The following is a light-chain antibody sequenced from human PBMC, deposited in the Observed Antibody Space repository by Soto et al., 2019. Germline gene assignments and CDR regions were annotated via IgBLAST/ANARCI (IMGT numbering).Light chain of an antibody. CDR3: SSDTSSRGV. V-gene: IGLV2-14*01. CDR1: SSDVGGYNY. J-gene: IGLJ1*01. Sequence: QSVLTQPASVSGSPGQSITISCTGTSSDVGGYNYVSWYQQHPGKAPKLMIYDVSNRPSGVSNRFSGSKSGNTASLTISGLQAEDEADYYCSSDTSSRGVFGTGTKVTVL. CDR2: DVS.